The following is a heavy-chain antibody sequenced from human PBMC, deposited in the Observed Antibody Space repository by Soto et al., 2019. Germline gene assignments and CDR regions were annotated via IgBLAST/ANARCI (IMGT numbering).Heavy chain of an antibody. CDR1: GGSISSGGYY. Sequence: TLSLTCTVSGGSISSGGYYWRWIRQHPGKGLEWIGYIYYSGSTYYNPSLKSRVTISVDTSKNQFSLKLSSVTAADTAVYYCARELVTLVRGGLYYYYGMDVWGQGTTVTVSS. CDR3: ARELVTLVRGGLYYYYGMDV. D-gene: IGHD3-10*01. J-gene: IGHJ6*02. CDR2: IYYSGST. V-gene: IGHV4-31*03.